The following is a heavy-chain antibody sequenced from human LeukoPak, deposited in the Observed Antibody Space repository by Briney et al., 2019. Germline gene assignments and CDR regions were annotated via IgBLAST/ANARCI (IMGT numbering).Heavy chain of an antibody. D-gene: IGHD5-12*01. CDR1: GGTFSSYA. Sequence: ASVKVSCKASGGTFSSYAISWVRQAPGQGLEGMGGIIPIFGTANYAQKFQGRVTITADESTSTAYMELSSLRSEDTAVYYCARDSSRGYSGYESDYWGQGTLVTVSS. V-gene: IGHV1-69*01. J-gene: IGHJ4*02. CDR3: ARDSSRGYSGYESDY. CDR2: IIPIFGTA.